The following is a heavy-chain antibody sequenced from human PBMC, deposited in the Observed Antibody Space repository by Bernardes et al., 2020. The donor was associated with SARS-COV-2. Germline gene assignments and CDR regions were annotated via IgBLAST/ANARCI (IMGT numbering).Heavy chain of an antibody. CDR3: ARLTGDAFYHFDS. Sequence: TLSLTCTVSSGSIRSRDYYWSWIRQPPGKGLEWIGFVYYSGNTRFNPSLRSRVSISVDTSKNQFSLKLKSVTAADTAVYYCARLTGDAFYHFDSWGQGTLVTVSS. CDR1: SGSIRSRDYY. D-gene: IGHD7-27*01. J-gene: IGHJ4*02. CDR2: VYYSGNT. V-gene: IGHV4-61*08.